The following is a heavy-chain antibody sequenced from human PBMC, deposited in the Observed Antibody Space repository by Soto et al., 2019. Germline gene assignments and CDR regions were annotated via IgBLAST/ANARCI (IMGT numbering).Heavy chain of an antibody. Sequence: ASVKVSCKASGYTFHSYAMHWVRQAPGQRLEWMGWINACNGNTKYSQKFQGRVTITRDTSASTAYMELSSLRSEDTAVYYCARDQSFGASGAFDIWGQGTMVTVSS. CDR3: ARDQSFGASGAFDI. CDR2: INACNGNT. V-gene: IGHV1-3*01. CDR1: GYTFHSYA. D-gene: IGHD6-19*01. J-gene: IGHJ3*02.